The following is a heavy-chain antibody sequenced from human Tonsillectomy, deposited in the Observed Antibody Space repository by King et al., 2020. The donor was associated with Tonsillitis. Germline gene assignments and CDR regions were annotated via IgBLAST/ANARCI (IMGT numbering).Heavy chain of an antibody. J-gene: IGHJ4*02. CDR3: ARDDPSTGSRRDY. Sequence: VQLVESGGGLVQPGGSLRLSCTASGFTFSSYEMNWVRQAPGKGLEWLSYISSSGSTIYYADSVQGRFSISRDNTKNSLYLQMNSLRAEETALYYCARDDPSTGSRRDYWGQGTLVTVSS. D-gene: IGHD2-8*02. CDR2: ISSSGSTI. CDR1: GFTFSSYE. V-gene: IGHV3-48*03.